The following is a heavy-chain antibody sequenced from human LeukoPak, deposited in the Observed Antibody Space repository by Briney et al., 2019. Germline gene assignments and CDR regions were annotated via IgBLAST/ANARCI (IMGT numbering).Heavy chain of an antibody. D-gene: IGHD2-2*01. V-gene: IGHV4-31*03. J-gene: IGHJ6*04. Sequence: PSETLSLTCTASGGSISSGGYYWSWIRQHPGKGLEWIGYIYYSGSTYYNPSLKSRVTVSVDTSKNQFSLKLSSVTAADTAVYYCARYCSSTSCYPSGYYYYGMDVWGKGTTVTVSS. CDR3: ARYCSSTSCYPSGYYYYGMDV. CDR1: GGSISSGGYY. CDR2: IYYSGST.